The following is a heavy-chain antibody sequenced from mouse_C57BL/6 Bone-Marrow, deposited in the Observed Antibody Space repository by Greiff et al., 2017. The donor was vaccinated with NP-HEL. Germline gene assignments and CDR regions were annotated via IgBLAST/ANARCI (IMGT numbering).Heavy chain of an antibody. CDR2: ISDGGSYT. V-gene: IGHV5-4*01. D-gene: IGHD1-1*01. CDR1: GFTFSSYA. Sequence: EVQGVESGGGLVKPGGSLKLSCAASGFTFSSYAMSWVRQTPEKRLAWVATISDGGSYTYYPDNVKGRFTISRDNAQHNLYLLMRLQTAEDTAMNYGARVPRDYCCSEDYFDYWGQGTTLTVSS. J-gene: IGHJ2*01. CDR3: ARVPRDYCCSEDYFDY.